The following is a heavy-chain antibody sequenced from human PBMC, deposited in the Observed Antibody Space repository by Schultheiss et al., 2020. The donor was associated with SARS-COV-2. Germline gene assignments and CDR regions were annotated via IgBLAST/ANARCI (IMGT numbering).Heavy chain of an antibody. CDR1: GFTFSSYA. V-gene: IGHV3-30*01. CDR3: ARVRIQLWFWGAFDI. D-gene: IGHD5-18*01. Sequence: GGSLRLSCAASGFTFSSYAMHWVRQAPGKGLEWVAVISYDGSNKYYADSVKGRFTISRDNSKNTLYLQMNSLRAEDTAVYYCARVRIQLWFWGAFDIWGQGTMVTVSS. J-gene: IGHJ3*02. CDR2: ISYDGSNK.